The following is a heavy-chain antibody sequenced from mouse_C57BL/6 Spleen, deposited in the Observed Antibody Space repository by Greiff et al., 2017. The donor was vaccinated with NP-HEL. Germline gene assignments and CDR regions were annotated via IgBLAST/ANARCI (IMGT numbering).Heavy chain of an antibody. CDR1: GYTFTDYN. V-gene: IGHV1-22*01. J-gene: IGHJ2*01. CDR2: INPNNGGT. Sequence: EVQLQQSGPELVKPGASVKMSCKASGYTFTDYNMHWVKQSHGKSLEWIGYINPNNGGTSYNQKFKGKSTLTVNKSSSTAYMELRSLTSEDTAVYYCARWDYGSSYRVYWGQGTTLTVSS. D-gene: IGHD1-1*01. CDR3: ARWDYGSSYRVY.